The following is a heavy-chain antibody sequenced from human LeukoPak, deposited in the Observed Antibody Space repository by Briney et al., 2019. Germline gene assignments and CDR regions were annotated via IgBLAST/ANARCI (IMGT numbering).Heavy chain of an antibody. V-gene: IGHV3-7*01. J-gene: IGHJ4*02. CDR3: AKDGSYCSSISCYFDS. D-gene: IGHD2-2*01. CDR2: VKKDGSEK. CDR1: GFTFSHR. Sequence: GGSLRLSCAASGFTFSHRMSWVRQAPGKGLEWVANVKKDGSEKYYVDSVKGRFTISRDNAKTSLYLQMNSLRAEDTAVYYCAKDGSYCSSISCYFDSWGQGTLVTVSS.